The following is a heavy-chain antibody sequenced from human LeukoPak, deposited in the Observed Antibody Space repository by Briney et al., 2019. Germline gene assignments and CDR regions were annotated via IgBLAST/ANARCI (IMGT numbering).Heavy chain of an antibody. D-gene: IGHD3-9*01. Sequence: SETLSLTCTVSGGSISSYYWSWIRQPAGKGLEWIGRIYTSGSTNYNPSLKSRATMSVDTSKNQFSLKLSSVTAADTAVYYCAREANYDILTGYARSPSFDYWGQGTLVTVSS. CDR3: AREANYDILTGYARSPSFDY. CDR2: IYTSGST. J-gene: IGHJ4*02. V-gene: IGHV4-4*07. CDR1: GGSISSYY.